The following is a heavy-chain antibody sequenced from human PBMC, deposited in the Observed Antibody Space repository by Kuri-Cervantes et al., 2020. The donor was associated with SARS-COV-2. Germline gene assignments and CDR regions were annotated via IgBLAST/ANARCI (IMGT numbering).Heavy chain of an antibody. CDR3: AESASSGYYHIDY. D-gene: IGHD3-22*01. Sequence: GESLKISCAASGFTFSSYWMSWVRQAPGKGLEWVSAISGSGGSTYYADSVKGRFTISRDNSKNTLYLQMNSLRAEDTAVYYCAESASSGYYHIDYWGQGTLVTVSS. CDR2: ISGSGGST. J-gene: IGHJ4*02. CDR1: GFTFSSYW. V-gene: IGHV3-23*01.